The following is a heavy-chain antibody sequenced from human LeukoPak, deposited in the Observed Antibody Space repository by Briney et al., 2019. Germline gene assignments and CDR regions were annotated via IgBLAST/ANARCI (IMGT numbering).Heavy chain of an antibody. V-gene: IGHV1-46*01. CDR1: GYTFTSYY. CDR3: ARDVFGYDSRGDPDY. CDR2: INPSGGTT. Sequence: GASVKVSCKASGYTFTSYYMHWVRQAPAQGLEWVGIINPSGGTTSYAQKFLARVTITRDTSTSTAYMVLCRLISEQTTVDYAARDVFGYDSRGDPDYWGQGTLVTVSS. D-gene: IGHD3-22*01. J-gene: IGHJ4*02.